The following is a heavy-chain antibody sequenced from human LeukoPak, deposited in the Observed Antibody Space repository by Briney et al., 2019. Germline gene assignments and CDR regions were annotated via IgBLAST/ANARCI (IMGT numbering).Heavy chain of an antibody. CDR2: ISGSGGST. CDR1: GFTFSSYA. J-gene: IGHJ5*02. D-gene: IGHD3-10*01. V-gene: IGHV3-23*01. Sequence: GGSLRLSCAASGFTFSSYAMSWVRQAPGKGLEWVSAISGSGGSTYYADSVKGRFTISRDNSKNTLYLQMNSLRAEDTAVYYCANAGLLWFRGLSSWFDPWGQGTLVTVSS. CDR3: ANAGLLWFRGLSSWFDP.